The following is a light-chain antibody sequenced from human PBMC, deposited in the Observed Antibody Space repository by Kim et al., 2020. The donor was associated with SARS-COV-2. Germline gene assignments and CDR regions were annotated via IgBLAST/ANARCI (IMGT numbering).Light chain of an antibody. V-gene: IGLV3-1*01. Sequence: VSPGQTDSITCSGDKLGDKYACWYQQKPGQSPELVIYQDSKRSSGIPERFSGSNSGNTATLTISGTQAMDEADYYCQAWDSSTAEVFGGGTQLTVL. J-gene: IGLJ2*01. CDR1: KLGDKY. CDR2: QDS. CDR3: QAWDSSTAEV.